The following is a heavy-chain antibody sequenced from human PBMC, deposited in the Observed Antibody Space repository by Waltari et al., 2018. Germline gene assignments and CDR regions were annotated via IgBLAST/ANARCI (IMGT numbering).Heavy chain of an antibody. D-gene: IGHD2-15*01. CDR1: GYTCTDYY. CDR2: VGPKDGET. J-gene: IGHJ5*02. Sequence: EVQLLQSGAAVKKPGATVKISCKSSGYTCTDYYIHWVKQTPGKGLEWMGRVGPKDGETIYAEKFQDRVTISADTSTDTVYMIMNGLRFDDTALYFCSRSGSDDWFDPWGRGTPVTVVS. CDR3: SRSGSDDWFDP. V-gene: IGHV1-69-2*01.